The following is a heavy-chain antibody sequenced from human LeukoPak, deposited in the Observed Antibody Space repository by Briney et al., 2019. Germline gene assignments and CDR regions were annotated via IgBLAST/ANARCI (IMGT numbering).Heavy chain of an antibody. CDR3: AREIRGVMVRGVIADYYGMDV. CDR2: INHSGST. J-gene: IGHJ6*02. V-gene: IGHV4-34*01. CDR1: GGSFSGYY. Sequence: SETLSLTCAVYGGSFSGYYWSWIRQPPGKGLEWIGEINHSGSTNYNPSLKSRVTISVDTSKNQFSLKLSSVTAADTAVYYCAREIRGVMVRGVIADYYGMDVWGQGTTVTVSS. D-gene: IGHD3-10*01.